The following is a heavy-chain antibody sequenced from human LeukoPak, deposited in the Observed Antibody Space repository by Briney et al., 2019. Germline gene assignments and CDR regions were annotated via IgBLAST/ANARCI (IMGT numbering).Heavy chain of an antibody. V-gene: IGHV1-8*01. D-gene: IGHD3-22*01. Sequence: GASVKVSCKASGYTFTSYGINWVRQATGQGLEWMGWMNPNSGNTGYAQKFQGRVTMTRNTSIRTAYMELSSLRSEDTAVYYCARGLYYYDSSGYYYSYFGYWGQGTLVTVSS. CDR1: GYTFTSYG. J-gene: IGHJ4*02. CDR3: ARGLYYYDSSGYYYSYFGY. CDR2: MNPNSGNT.